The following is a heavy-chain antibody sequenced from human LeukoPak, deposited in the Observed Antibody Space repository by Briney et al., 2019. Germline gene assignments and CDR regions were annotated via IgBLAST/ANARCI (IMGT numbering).Heavy chain of an antibody. V-gene: IGHV1-2*02. J-gene: IGHJ4*02. Sequence: ASVKVSCKASGFTFTSYYMHWVRQAPGQGLEWMGWISPNSGGTNYAQKFQGRVTMTRDTSISTAYMELSSLRSDDTAVYYCAGGLCLGDQHTFDYGGQEPLV. CDR1: GFTFTSYY. D-gene: IGHD3-16*01. CDR3: AGGLCLGDQHTFDY. CDR2: ISPNSGGT.